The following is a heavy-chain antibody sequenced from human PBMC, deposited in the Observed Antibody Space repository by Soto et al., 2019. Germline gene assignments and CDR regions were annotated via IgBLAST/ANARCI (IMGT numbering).Heavy chain of an antibody. V-gene: IGHV3-23*01. J-gene: IGHJ4*02. CDR2: ISSGSGDNT. CDR3: AKRFTMFGVVKLSPLVDH. CDR1: GFSFSNHA. Sequence: EVQLLESGGGFVQPGGSLRLSCAASGFSFSNHAMSWVRQAPGKGLEWVSGISSGSGDNTYYAASVKGRFTISRDNSKSTLYLQMNNLRAEDTALYFCAKRFTMFGVVKLSPLVDHWGQGTLVTVSS. D-gene: IGHD3-3*01.